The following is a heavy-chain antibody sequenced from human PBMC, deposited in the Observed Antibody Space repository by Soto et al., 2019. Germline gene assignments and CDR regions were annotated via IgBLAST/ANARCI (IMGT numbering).Heavy chain of an antibody. V-gene: IGHV4-39*01. D-gene: IGHD3-22*01. CDR3: AISYYDSSGYYYDSEDFDY. J-gene: IGHJ4*02. CDR1: GGSISSSSYY. CDR2: IYYSGST. Sequence: SETLSLTCAGSGGSISSSSYYWGWIRQPPGKGLEWIGSIYYSGSTYYNPSLKSRVTISVDTSKNQFSLKLSSVTAPDTAVYYCAISYYDSSGYYYDSEDFDYWGQGTLVTVSS.